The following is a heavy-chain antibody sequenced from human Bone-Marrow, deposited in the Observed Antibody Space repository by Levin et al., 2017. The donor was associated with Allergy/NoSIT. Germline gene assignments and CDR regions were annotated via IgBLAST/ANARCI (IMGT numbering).Heavy chain of an antibody. Sequence: GESLKISCAASGFSFSSYSMHWVRQARGKRMEWVSIINSDSTSTYYADSVRGRFTISRDNSKNTVFLQMNSLTDEDTAVYFCAKEYRDHNWYIDLWGRGTLVTVSS. CDR1: GFSFSSYS. J-gene: IGHJ2*01. D-gene: IGHD5-12*01. CDR2: INSDSTST. CDR3: AKEYRDHNWYIDL. V-gene: IGHV3-23*03.